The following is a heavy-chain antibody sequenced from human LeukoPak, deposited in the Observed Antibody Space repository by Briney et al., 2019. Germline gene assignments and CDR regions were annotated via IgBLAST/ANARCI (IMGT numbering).Heavy chain of an antibody. D-gene: IGHD1-1*01. J-gene: IGHJ6*03. V-gene: IGHV3-21*01. Sequence: GGSLRLSCAASGFTFSSYSMNWVRQAPGKGLEWVSSISSSSSYIYYADSVKGRFTISRDNAKNSPYLQMNSLRAEDTAVYYCARDQTGTISKGGYYYYYYMDVWGKGTTVTVSS. CDR1: GFTFSSYS. CDR3: ARDQTGTISKGGYYYYYYMDV. CDR2: ISSSSSYI.